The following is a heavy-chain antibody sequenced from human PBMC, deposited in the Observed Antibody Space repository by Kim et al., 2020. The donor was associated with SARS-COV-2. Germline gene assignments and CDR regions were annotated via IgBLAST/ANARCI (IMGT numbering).Heavy chain of an antibody. CDR1: GFTFSSYA. Sequence: GGSLRLSCAASGFTFSSYAMSWVRQAPGKGLEWVSAISVTGGRTYYADSVKGRFTISRDNSKNTLHLQMNSLRAEDTAIYYCAKDPSIFGVPISFDYWGQGSLVTVSS. V-gene: IGHV3-23*01. J-gene: IGHJ4*02. CDR3: AKDPSIFGVPISFDY. D-gene: IGHD3-3*01. CDR2: ISVTGGRT.